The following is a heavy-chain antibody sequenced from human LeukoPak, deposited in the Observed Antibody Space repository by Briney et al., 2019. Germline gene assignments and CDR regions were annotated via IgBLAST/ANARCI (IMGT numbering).Heavy chain of an antibody. CDR2: IYNSGAKI. J-gene: IGHJ4*02. Sequence: PGGSLRLSCAVSGLTFSTYSMTWVRQGPGKGLEWVSSIYNSGAKIFYADSVKGRFTIPRDNSKNMLYLQMNSVRVEDTAVYYCAKDVAPDSGWDLDYWGQGTLVTVSS. V-gene: IGHV3-23*01. D-gene: IGHD6-19*01. CDR3: AKDVAPDSGWDLDY. CDR1: GLTFSTYS.